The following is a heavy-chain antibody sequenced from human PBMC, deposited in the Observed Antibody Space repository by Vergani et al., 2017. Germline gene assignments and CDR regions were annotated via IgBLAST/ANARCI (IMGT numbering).Heavy chain of an antibody. CDR2: ISSSSSTI. D-gene: IGHD3-9*01. Sequence: EVQLVESGGGLVQPGGSLRLSCAASGFTFSSYSMNWVRQAPGKGLEWVSYISSSSSTIYYADSVKGRFTISRDNAKNSLYLQMNSLRAEDTAVYYCARGSDYDILTGPSDYWGQGTLVTVSS. J-gene: IGHJ4*02. CDR1: GFTFSSYS. CDR3: ARGSDYDILTGPSDY. V-gene: IGHV3-48*04.